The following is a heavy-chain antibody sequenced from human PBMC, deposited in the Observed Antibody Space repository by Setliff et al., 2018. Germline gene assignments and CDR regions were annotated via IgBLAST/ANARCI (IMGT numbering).Heavy chain of an antibody. D-gene: IGHD2-8*02. CDR1: GYSFSSNA. V-gene: IGHV1-3*01. Sequence: SVKVSCKASGYSFSSNAFHWVRQAPGQTLEWMGWIHAGSSNTLYSQRFQDRITISRDTSATTVHMELSSLRSDDTAVYYCARMSTSGPHYDYWGQGTRVTVSS. J-gene: IGHJ4*02. CDR3: ARMSTSGPHYDY. CDR2: IHAGSSNT.